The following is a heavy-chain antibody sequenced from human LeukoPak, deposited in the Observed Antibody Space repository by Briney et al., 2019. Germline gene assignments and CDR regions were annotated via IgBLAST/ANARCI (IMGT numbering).Heavy chain of an antibody. D-gene: IGHD2-2*01. V-gene: IGHV4-39*07. CDR2: IYYSGST. Sequence: PSETLSLTCTVSGGSISSSSYYWGWIRQPPGKGLEWIGSIYYSGSTYYNPSLKSRVTISVDTSKNQFSLKLSSVTAADTAVYYCARGTPYCSSTSCRPGFFDYWGQGTLVTVSS. CDR3: ARGTPYCSSTSCRPGFFDY. CDR1: GGSISSSSYY. J-gene: IGHJ4*02.